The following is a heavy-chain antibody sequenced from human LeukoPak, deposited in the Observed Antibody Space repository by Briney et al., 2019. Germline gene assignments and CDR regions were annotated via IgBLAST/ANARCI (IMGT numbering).Heavy chain of an antibody. CDR1: GFXFSSHS. D-gene: IGHD2-8*01. Sequence: GGSLRLSCAASGFXFSSHSMSWVRQAPGKGQEWVSALSSRGDDPYYTDSVRGRFTISRDNYKNSLYLQMNSLRDEDTAIYYCAKGRLGVLYYGMDVWGHGTTVAVSS. CDR2: LSSRGDDP. V-gene: IGHV3-23*01. CDR3: AKGRLGVLYYGMDV. J-gene: IGHJ6*02.